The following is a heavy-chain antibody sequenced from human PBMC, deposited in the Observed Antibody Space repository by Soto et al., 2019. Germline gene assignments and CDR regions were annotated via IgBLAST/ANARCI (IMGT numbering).Heavy chain of an antibody. J-gene: IGHJ4*02. D-gene: IGHD6-6*01. Sequence: RASVKVSCKASGYTFTGHDLHWVRQAPGQGLEWMGWIKANGGATKYARKFQGRVTMTRDTSTTTAYLELNSLRSDDTAVYFCARVGSYSDGSSYPYWGQGTLVTVSS. CDR3: ARVGSYSDGSSYPY. CDR1: GYTFTGHD. V-gene: IGHV1-2*02. CDR2: IKANGGAT.